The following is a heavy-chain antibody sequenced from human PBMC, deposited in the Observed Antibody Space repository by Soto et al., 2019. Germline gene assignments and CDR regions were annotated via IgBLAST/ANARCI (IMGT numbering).Heavy chain of an antibody. CDR1: GFTFSSYA. CDR2: ISYDGSNK. D-gene: IGHD6-13*01. V-gene: IGHV3-30-3*01. Sequence: QVQLVESGGGVVQPGRSLRLSCAASGFTFSSYAMHWVRQAPGKGLEWGAVISYDGSNKYYADSVKGRFTISRDNYKNTLYLQMNSLRAEDTAVYYCARGGGGYSSSWLDYWGQGTLVTVSS. CDR3: ARGGGGYSSSWLDY. J-gene: IGHJ4*02.